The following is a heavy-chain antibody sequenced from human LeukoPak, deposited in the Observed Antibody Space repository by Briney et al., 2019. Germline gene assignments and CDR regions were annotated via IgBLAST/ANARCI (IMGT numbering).Heavy chain of an antibody. Sequence: GGSLRLSCAASGFTFSSYSMNWVRQAPGKGLEWVSSISSSSSYIYYADSVKGRFTISRDNAKNSLYLQMNSLRAEDTAVYYCAREDKIRDAFDIWGQGTMATVSS. CDR3: AREDKIRDAFDI. V-gene: IGHV3-21*01. CDR1: GFTFSSYS. J-gene: IGHJ3*02. CDR2: ISSSSSYI. D-gene: IGHD3-16*01.